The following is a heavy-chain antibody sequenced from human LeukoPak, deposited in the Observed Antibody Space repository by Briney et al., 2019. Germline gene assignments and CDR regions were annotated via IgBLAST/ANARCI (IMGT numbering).Heavy chain of an antibody. J-gene: IGHJ6*02. D-gene: IGHD2-2*01. CDR2: ISAYNGNT. CDR1: GYTFTSYG. Sequence: GASVNVSCTASGYTFTSYGISWVRQAPGQGLEWMGWISAYNGNTNYAQKLQGRVTMTTDTSTSTAYRELRSLRSDDTAVYYGARAVPASGMDVWGQGTTVTVSS. V-gene: IGHV1-18*01. CDR3: ARAVPASGMDV.